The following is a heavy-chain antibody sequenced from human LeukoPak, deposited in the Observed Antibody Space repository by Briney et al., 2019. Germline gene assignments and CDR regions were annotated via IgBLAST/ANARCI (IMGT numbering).Heavy chain of an antibody. CDR1: GYSFTNYW. CDR3: ARPPNAYFYYYDY. J-gene: IGHJ4*02. CDR2: IYPGDSDT. D-gene: IGHD3-16*01. Sequence: GASVKISCKGSGYSFTNYWIGWVRQMPGKGLEWMGIIYPGDSDTRYSPSFQGQVTISADKSISTAYLQWSSLKASDTAMYYCARPPNAYFYYYDYWGQGTLVTVSS. V-gene: IGHV5-51*01.